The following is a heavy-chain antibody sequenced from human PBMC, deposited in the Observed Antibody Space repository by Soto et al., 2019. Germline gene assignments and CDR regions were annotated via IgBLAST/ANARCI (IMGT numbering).Heavy chain of an antibody. Sequence: GGSLRLSFAASGFTFSSYWMSWVRQAPGKGLEWVANIKQDGSEKYYVDSVKGRFTISRDNAKNSLYLQMNSLRAEDTAVYYCARELRFLEWLSNNWFDPWGQGTLVTVSS. CDR2: IKQDGSEK. J-gene: IGHJ5*02. CDR1: GFTFSSYW. CDR3: ARELRFLEWLSNNWFDP. V-gene: IGHV3-7*01. D-gene: IGHD3-3*01.